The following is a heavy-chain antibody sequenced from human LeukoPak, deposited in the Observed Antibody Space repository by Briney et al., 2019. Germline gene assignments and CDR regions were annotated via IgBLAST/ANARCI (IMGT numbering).Heavy chain of an antibody. D-gene: IGHD4-11*01. J-gene: IGHJ4*02. CDR3: ARDPRWATVTTFFDY. CDR1: GYTFTSYG. CDR2: ISAYNGNT. V-gene: IGHV1-18*01. Sequence: ASVKVSCKASGYTFTSYGISWVRQAPGQGLEWVGWISAYNGNTNYAQKLQGRVTMTTDTSTSTAYMELRSLRSDDTAVYYCARDPRWATVTTFFDYWGQGTLVTVSS.